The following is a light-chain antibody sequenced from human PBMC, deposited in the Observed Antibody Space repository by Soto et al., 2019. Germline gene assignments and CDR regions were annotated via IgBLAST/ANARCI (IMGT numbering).Light chain of an antibody. V-gene: IGKV3-20*01. CDR2: GTS. CDR1: QSVPSTY. J-gene: IGKJ1*01. CDR3: QQFGNSPWT. Sequence: VLSPSPGRLSFSPGEGAPLSCKASQSVPSTYFAWYQQKSGQPPRLLISGTSNRATGIPDRFSGSGSGRDFTLTISRLEPEDFAVYFCQQFGNSPWTFGQGTKVDIK.